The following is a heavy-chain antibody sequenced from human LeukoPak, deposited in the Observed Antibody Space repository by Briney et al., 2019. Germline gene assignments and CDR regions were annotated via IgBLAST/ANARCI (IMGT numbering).Heavy chain of an antibody. Sequence: TGGSLRLSCAASGFTFSSYAMHWVRQAPGKGLEWVAVISYDGSNKYYADSVKGRFTISRDNSKNTLYLQMNSLRAEDTAVYYCAKDHDFWSGYPFDYWGQGTLVTVSS. CDR3: AKDHDFWSGYPFDY. D-gene: IGHD3-3*01. J-gene: IGHJ4*02. CDR1: GFTFSSYA. CDR2: ISYDGSNK. V-gene: IGHV3-30-3*01.